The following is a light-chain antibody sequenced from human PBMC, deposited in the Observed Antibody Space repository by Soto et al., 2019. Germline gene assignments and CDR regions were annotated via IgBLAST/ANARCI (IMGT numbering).Light chain of an antibody. CDR2: SAS. V-gene: IGKV1-27*01. Sequence: DIQMTQSPSSLSASVGDRVTITCRPSRGIGNALAWYQQKPGTVPKLLIHSASTLQSGVPSRFSGSGSGTDFTLTISSLQPEDVASYYCQKYDSALTFGTGTKVDIK. CDR1: RGIGNA. CDR3: QKYDSALT. J-gene: IGKJ1*01.